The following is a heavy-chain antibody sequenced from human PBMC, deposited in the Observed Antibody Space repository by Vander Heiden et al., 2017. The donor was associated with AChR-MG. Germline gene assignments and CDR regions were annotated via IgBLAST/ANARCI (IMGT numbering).Heavy chain of an antibody. J-gene: IGHJ6*02. V-gene: IGHV3-23*01. CDR2: ISGSGGST. Sequence: EVQLLESGGGLVQPGGSLRLSCAASGFTFSSYAMSWVRQAPGKGLEWVSAISGSGGSTYYADSVKGRFTISRDNSKNTPYLQMNSLRAEDTAVYYCAKADTEWLDYGMDVWGQGTTVTVSS. CDR3: AKADTEWLDYGMDV. D-gene: IGHD3-3*01. CDR1: GFTFSSYA.